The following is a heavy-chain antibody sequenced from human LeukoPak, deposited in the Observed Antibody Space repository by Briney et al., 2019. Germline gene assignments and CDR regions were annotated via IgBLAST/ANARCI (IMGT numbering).Heavy chain of an antibody. CDR1: GFTFSLFS. D-gene: IGHD2-2*01. CDR3: ARDVYCSTTSCGGFDY. J-gene: IGHJ4*02. CDR2: ISSSGSAL. Sequence: GGSLRLSCAASGFTFSLFSMNWVRQAPGKGLEWVSYISSSGSALYYADSVKGRFSISRDNAKNSLYLQMNSLRAEDTAVYYCARDVYCSTTSCGGFDYWGQGTLVTVSS. V-gene: IGHV3-48*01.